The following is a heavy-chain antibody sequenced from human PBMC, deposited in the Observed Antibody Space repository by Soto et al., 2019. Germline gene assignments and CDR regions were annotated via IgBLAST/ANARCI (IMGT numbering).Heavy chain of an antibody. CDR2: IYPGDSDT. J-gene: IGHJ4*02. CDR3: ARSEWELDIYCFDY. CDR1: GYRFTSYW. V-gene: IGHV5-51*01. Sequence: VESLKVSGKGSGYRFTSYWIGWVRQMPGKGLEWMGIIYPGDSDTRYSPSFQGQVTISADKSISTAYLQWSSLKASDTAMYYCARSEWELDIYCFDYWGQGTLVTVSS. D-gene: IGHD1-26*01.